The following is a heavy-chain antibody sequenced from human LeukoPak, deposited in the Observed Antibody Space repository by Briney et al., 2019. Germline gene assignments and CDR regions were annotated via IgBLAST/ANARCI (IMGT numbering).Heavy chain of an antibody. CDR1: GYTFTNYV. D-gene: IGHD2-15*01. V-gene: IGHV1-18*01. CDR2: ISAYNGNT. J-gene: IGHJ5*02. Sequence: GASVKVSCKASGYTFTNYVINWVRQAPGHGPEWMGWISAYNGNTNYAQKLQGRVTMTTDTFTSTAYMELRSLRSDDTAVYYCAREGEYCSGGTCHSPLNWFDPWGQGTLVTVSS. CDR3: AREGEYCSGGTCHSPLNWFDP.